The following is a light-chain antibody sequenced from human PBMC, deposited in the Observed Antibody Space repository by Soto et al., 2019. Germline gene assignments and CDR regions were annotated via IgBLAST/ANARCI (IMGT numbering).Light chain of an antibody. CDR3: QSYDSSLSGYV. CDR1: SSNIGAGYD. CDR2: NNN. V-gene: IGLV1-40*01. J-gene: IGLJ1*01. Sequence: QPVLTQPPSVSGAPGQRVTISCTGSSSNIGAGYDVHWYQQLPGTAPKLLIYNNNNRPSGVPDRFSGSKSGTSASLAITGLQAEDEADYYCQSYDSSLSGYVFGTGTKVPVL.